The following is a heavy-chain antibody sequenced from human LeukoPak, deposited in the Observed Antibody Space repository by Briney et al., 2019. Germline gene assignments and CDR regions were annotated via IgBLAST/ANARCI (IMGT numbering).Heavy chain of an antibody. CDR3: GRQETWIRNPVDY. J-gene: IGHJ4*02. CDR1: GFTFSSYA. V-gene: IGHV3-23*01. CDR2: ISGSGGST. Sequence: PGGSLRLSCAASGFTFSSYAMSWVRQAPGKGLEWVSAISGSGGSTYYADSVKGRFTISRDNSKNTLYLQMNSLRAEDTAVYYCGRQETWIRNPVDYWGQGTLVTVSS. D-gene: IGHD1-14*01.